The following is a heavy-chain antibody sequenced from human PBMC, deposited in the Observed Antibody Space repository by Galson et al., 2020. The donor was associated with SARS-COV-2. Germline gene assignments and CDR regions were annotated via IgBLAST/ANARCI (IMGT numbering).Heavy chain of an antibody. CDR3: ARHNYYDSSGYYADYFDY. Sequence: ASVKVSCKASGYTFTSYGISWVRQAPGQGLEWMGWISAYNGNTNYAQKLQGRVTMTTDTSTSTAYMELRSLRSDDTAVYYCARHNYYDSSGYYADYFDYWGQGTLVTVSS. CDR2: ISAYNGNT. CDR1: GYTFTSYG. D-gene: IGHD3-22*01. J-gene: IGHJ4*02. V-gene: IGHV1-18*01.